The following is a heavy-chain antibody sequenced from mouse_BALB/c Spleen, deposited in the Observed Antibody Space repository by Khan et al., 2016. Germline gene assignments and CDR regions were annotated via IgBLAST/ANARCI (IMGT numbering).Heavy chain of an antibody. J-gene: IGHJ4*01. CDR2: INPSTGYT. D-gene: IGHD1-1*01. CDR3: IQVPTYDPMDY. V-gene: IGHV1-7*01. Sequence: QVQLQQSGAELAKPGASVKMSCKASGYTFTSYWMHWVQQRPGQGLEWIGYINPSTGYTEYNQKFKDKATLTADKSSSTAYMQLSSLTSEDSALYYCIQVPTYDPMDYCGRGTAVTVAS. CDR1: GYTFTSYW.